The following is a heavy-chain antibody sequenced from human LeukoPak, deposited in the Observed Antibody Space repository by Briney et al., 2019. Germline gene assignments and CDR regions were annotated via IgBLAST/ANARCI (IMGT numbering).Heavy chain of an antibody. V-gene: IGHV3-48*02. CDR1: GFTFSSYS. J-gene: IGHJ4*02. CDR2: ISSSSSTI. CDR3: ARYHMTTVTIAFDY. D-gene: IGHD4-17*01. Sequence: GGSLRLSCAASGFTFSSYSMNWVRQAPGKGLEWVSYISSSSSTIHYADSVKGRFTISRDNAKNSLYLQMNSLRDEDTAVYYCARYHMTTVTIAFDYWGQGTLVTVSS.